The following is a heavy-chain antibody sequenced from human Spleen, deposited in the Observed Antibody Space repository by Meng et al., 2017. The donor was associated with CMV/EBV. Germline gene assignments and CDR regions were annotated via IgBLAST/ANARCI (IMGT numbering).Heavy chain of an antibody. CDR3: ARMTGDPGYYYYGMDV. J-gene: IGHJ6*02. V-gene: IGHV1-8*01. D-gene: IGHD3-16*01. Sequence: ASVKVSCKASGYTFTSYDINWVRQATGQGLEWMGWMNPNSGNTGSEQKFQGRVTMTRNTSISRAYMELSSLRSEDTAVYYCARMTGDPGYYYYGMDVWGQGTPLTPSS. CDR1: GYTFTSYD. CDR2: MNPNSGNT.